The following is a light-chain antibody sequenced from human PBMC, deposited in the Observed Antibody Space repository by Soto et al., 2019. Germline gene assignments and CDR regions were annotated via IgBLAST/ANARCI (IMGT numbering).Light chain of an antibody. CDR2: GAS. J-gene: IGKJ4*01. CDR1: QSVSSSY. V-gene: IGKV3-20*01. Sequence: EREMTQSRATLSLSRGQRATLSCRASQSVSSSYLAWYQQKPGQAPRLLIYGASSRATGIPDRFSGSGSGTDFTLTISRLEPGGFAVYYCQQYGSSRLTFGGGTKVDIK. CDR3: QQYGSSRLT.